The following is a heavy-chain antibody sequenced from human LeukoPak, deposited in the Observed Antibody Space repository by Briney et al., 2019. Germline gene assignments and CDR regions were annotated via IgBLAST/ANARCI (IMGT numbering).Heavy chain of an antibody. Sequence: GGSLRLSCAASGFTFSSYSMNWVRQAPGKGLEWVSSISSSSSYIYYADSVKGRFTISRDNAKNSLYLQMNSLSAEDTAVYYCATYYYGSSGGGYWGQGTLVTVSS. D-gene: IGHD3-22*01. CDR3: ATYYYGSSGGGY. V-gene: IGHV3-21*01. CDR2: ISSSSSYI. J-gene: IGHJ4*02. CDR1: GFTFSSYS.